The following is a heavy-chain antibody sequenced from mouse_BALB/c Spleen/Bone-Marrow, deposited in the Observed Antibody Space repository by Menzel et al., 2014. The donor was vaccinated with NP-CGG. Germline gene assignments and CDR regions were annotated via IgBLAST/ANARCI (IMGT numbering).Heavy chain of an antibody. D-gene: IGHD2-3*01. CDR3: ARSDGYRTMDY. V-gene: IGHV1-82*01. CDR1: GYAFSSSW. J-gene: IGHJ4*01. CDR2: IYPGDGDT. Sequence: QVHLNESGPELVKPGASVKISCKASGYAFSSSWMNWVKQRPGQGLEWIGRIYPGDGDTNYNGKFKGKATLTADKSSSTAYMQLSSLTSVDSAVYFCARSDGYRTMDYWGQGTSVTVSS.